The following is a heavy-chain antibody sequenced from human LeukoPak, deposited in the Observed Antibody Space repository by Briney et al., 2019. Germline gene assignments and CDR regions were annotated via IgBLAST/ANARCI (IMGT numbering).Heavy chain of an antibody. CDR1: GFTFSSYG. CDR2: ISYDGSNK. Sequence: PGGSLRLSCAASGFTFSSYGMHWVRQAPGKGLEWVAVISYDGSNKYYADSVKGRFTISRDNSKNTLYLQMNGLRAEDTAVYYCAKDLFGSTSVLDYWGQGTLVTVSS. CDR3: AKDLFGSTSVLDY. V-gene: IGHV3-30*18. D-gene: IGHD2-2*01. J-gene: IGHJ4*02.